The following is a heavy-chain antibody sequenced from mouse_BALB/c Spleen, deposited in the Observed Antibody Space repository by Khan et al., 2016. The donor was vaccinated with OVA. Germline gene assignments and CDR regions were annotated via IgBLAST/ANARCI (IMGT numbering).Heavy chain of an antibody. CDR1: GYSITSDYA. J-gene: IGHJ3*01. V-gene: IGHV3-2*02. CDR2: INYSGGT. CDR3: ARWFTY. Sequence: VQLKQSGPGLVKPSQSLSLTCTVTGYSITSDYAWNWIRQFPGNKLEWMGYINYSGGTSYLPSLKSRISITRDTSKNQFFLQLNSVTTEESATYYCARWFTYWGQGTLVTVS.